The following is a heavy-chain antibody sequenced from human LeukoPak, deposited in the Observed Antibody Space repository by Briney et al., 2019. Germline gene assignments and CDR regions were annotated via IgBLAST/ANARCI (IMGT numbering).Heavy chain of an antibody. CDR1: GGSFSDYY. Sequence: PSETLSLTCAVYGGSFSDYYWNWIRQPPGKDLEWIGEINHSGSTNYSPSLKSRVTISIDTSKNQFSLRLSSVTAADTAVYYCARVLRRDYYGSGSRLDYWGQGTLVTVSS. CDR2: INHSGST. CDR3: ARVLRRDYYGSGSRLDY. J-gene: IGHJ4*02. D-gene: IGHD3-10*01. V-gene: IGHV4-34*01.